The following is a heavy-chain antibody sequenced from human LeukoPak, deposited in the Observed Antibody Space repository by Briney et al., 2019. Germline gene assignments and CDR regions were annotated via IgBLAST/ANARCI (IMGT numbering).Heavy chain of an antibody. V-gene: IGHV1-2*06. CDR2: INANSGVT. J-gene: IGHJ5*02. Sequence: ASVKVSCKASGYTFTGYYIHWVRQAPGQGLEWMGRINANSGVTNYAQKFQGRVIMTRDTSISTAYMDLSSLTYDDTAFYYCARSSMVDAASPGTWGQGTLVTVSS. CDR3: ARSSMVDAASPGT. CDR1: GYTFTGYY. D-gene: IGHD2-15*01.